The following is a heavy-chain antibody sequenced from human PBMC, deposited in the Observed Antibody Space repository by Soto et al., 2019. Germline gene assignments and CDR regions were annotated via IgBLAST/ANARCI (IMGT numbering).Heavy chain of an antibody. V-gene: IGHV4-59*06. D-gene: IGHD1-26*01. CDR3: GALDY. J-gene: IGHJ4*02. CDR1: GGSISSYY. CDR2: IYYSGST. Sequence: PSETLSLTCTVSGGSISSYYWSWIRQPPGKGLEWIGYIYYSGSTYYNPSLKSRVTISVDTSKNQFSLKLSSVTAADTAVYYKGALDYWGQGTLVTVSS.